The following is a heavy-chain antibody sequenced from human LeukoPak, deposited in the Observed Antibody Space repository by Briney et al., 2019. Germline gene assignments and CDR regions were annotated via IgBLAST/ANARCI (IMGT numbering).Heavy chain of an antibody. D-gene: IGHD4-23*01. V-gene: IGHV3-23*01. CDR1: GFTFNNYA. CDR2: ISGSGGST. Sequence: GGSLRLSCAASGFTFNNYAMSWVRQAPGKGLEWVSGISGSGGSTYYADSVKGRFTISRDNSKNTLYLQMNSLRAEDTAVYYCARDQNDYGGNPLAWGQGTLVTVSS. J-gene: IGHJ5*02. CDR3: ARDQNDYGGNPLA.